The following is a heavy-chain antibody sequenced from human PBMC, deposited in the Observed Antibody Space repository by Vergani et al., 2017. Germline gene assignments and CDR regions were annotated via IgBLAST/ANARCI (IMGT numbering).Heavy chain of an antibody. V-gene: IGHV3-48*01. CDR1: GFTFSSYS. D-gene: IGHD2-8*01. Sequence: EVQLVESGGGLVQPGGSLRLSCAASGFTFSSYSMNWVRQAPGKGLEWVSYISSSSSTIYYADSVKGRFTISRDNAKNSLYLQMNSLRAEDTAVYYCARRGFNQYGDWFDPWGQGTLVTVSS. J-gene: IGHJ5*02. CDR3: ARRGFNQYGDWFDP. CDR2: ISSSSSTI.